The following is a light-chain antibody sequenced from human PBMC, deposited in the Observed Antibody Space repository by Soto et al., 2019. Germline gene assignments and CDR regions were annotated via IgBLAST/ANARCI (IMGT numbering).Light chain of an antibody. J-gene: IGKJ4*01. V-gene: IGKV3-15*01. CDR3: QQYKNWPPLT. CDR2: AAS. Sequence: EIVLTQSPATLSLSPGERATLSCRASQSVGSAVAWYQHKPGQAPRLLIVAASIRATGVPGRFSGGGSGTEFTLTISSLQSEDFAVYYCQQYKNWPPLTFGGGTTVEIK. CDR1: QSVGSA.